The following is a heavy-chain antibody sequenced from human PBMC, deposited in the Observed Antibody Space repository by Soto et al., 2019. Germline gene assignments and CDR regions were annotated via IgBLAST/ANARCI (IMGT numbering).Heavy chain of an antibody. Sequence: QVQLVESGGGVVQPGRSLRLSCAASGFTFDNFGMHWVRQAPGKGLEWVSVIYYDGSKKYYADSVRGRFTISRDNSENMLYLQMDSLRAEDTATYYCARSPRVRGGTASRGCWGQGTLVTVSS. J-gene: IGHJ4*02. CDR2: IYYDGSKK. V-gene: IGHV3-33*01. CDR1: GFTFDNFG. D-gene: IGHD3-10*01. CDR3: ARSPRVRGGTASRGC.